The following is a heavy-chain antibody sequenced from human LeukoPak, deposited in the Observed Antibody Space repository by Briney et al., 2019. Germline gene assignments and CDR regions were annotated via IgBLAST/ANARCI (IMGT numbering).Heavy chain of an antibody. CDR2: IYYSGST. J-gene: IGHJ6*02. CDR3: ARVDSSGWYDSYYYYGMDV. Sequence: SETLSLTCTVSGGSISSYYWSWIRQPPGKGLEWIGYIYYSGSTNYNPSLKSRVTISVDTSKNQFSLKLSSVTAADTAVYYCARVDSSGWYDSYYYYGMDVWGQGTTVTVSS. CDR1: GGSISSYY. V-gene: IGHV4-59*01. D-gene: IGHD6-19*01.